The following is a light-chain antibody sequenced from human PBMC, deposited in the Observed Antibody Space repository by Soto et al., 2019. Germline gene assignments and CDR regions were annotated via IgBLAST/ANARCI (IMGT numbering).Light chain of an antibody. Sequence: VLTQSPGTLSLSPGERATLSCRASQSVSSSHLAWYQQKPGQAPRLLIYGTSSRATGIPDRFSGSGSGTDFTLRISRLEPEDFAVYYCQQYGLALLTVGGGTKVEIK. CDR3: QQYGLALLT. V-gene: IGKV3-20*01. CDR2: GTS. J-gene: IGKJ4*01. CDR1: QSVSSSH.